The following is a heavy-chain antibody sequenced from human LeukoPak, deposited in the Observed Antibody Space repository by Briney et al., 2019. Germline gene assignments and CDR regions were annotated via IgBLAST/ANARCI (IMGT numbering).Heavy chain of an antibody. CDR2: ISSSGSTI. J-gene: IGHJ4*02. CDR3: AGSEYSSSSFDY. CDR1: GFTFSDYY. D-gene: IGHD6-6*01. V-gene: IGHV3-11*01. Sequence: GGSLRLSCAASGFTFSDYYMSWIRQAPGKGLEWVSYISSSGSTIYYADSVKGRFTISRDNAKNSLYLQMNSLRAEDTAVYYCAGSEYSSSSFDYWGQGTLVTVSS.